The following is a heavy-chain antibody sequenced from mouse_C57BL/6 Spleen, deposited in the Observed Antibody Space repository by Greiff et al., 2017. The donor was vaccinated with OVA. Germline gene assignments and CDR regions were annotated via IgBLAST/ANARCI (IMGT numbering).Heavy chain of an antibody. CDR1: GFTFSDYG. J-gene: IGHJ4*01. V-gene: IGHV5-17*01. Sequence: EVQLVESGGGLVKPGGSLKLSCAASGFTFSDYGMHWVRQAPEKGLEWVAYISSGSSTIYYADTVKGRFTISRDNAKNTLFLQMTSLRSEDTAMYYCARDLYYGSSYYYAMDYWGQGTSVTVSS. D-gene: IGHD1-1*01. CDR3: ARDLYYGSSYYYAMDY. CDR2: ISSGSSTI.